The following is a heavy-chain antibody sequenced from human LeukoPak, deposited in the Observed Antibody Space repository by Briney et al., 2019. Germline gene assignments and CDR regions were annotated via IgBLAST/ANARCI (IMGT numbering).Heavy chain of an antibody. V-gene: IGHV3-30-3*01. J-gene: IGHJ3*02. CDR1: GFTFSSYA. Sequence: GRSLRLSCAASGFTFSSYAMHWVRQAPGKGLEWVAVISYGGSNKYYADSVKGRFTISRDNSKNTLYLQMNSLRAEDTAVYYCAREEVEAFDIWGQGTMVTVSS. CDR2: ISYGGSNK. CDR3: AREEVEAFDI.